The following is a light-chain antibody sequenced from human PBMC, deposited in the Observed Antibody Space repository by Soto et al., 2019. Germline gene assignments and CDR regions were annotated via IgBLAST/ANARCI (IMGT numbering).Light chain of an antibody. J-gene: IGKJ4*02. CDR1: QRVASN. Sequence: LVYTKSPGTLTLSPGERATLSCRASQRVASNLAWYQQKPGQAPRLLIYGTSTRAAGVPARFSGSGSGTEFTLTISSLLSEDFAVYYCQQYNNWPPLTFGGGTKVDIK. CDR3: QQYNNWPPLT. CDR2: GTS. V-gene: IGKV3-15*01.